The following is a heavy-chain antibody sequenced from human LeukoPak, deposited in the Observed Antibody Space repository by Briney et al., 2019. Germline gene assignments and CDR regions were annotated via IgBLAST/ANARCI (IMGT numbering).Heavy chain of an antibody. D-gene: IGHD2-2*02. V-gene: IGHV3-30-3*01. Sequence: GRSLSLSCAASGSTVSSYSTGWVRQPPGKGLEWVAFISYDESNEYHTDSVQGLFTHSRDHSNNTLYLQMNSVRAEDTVVYCRARAHCSYTNALHGDDLWGQETRVSVS. CDR3: ARAHCSYTNALHGDDL. CDR2: ISYDESNE. J-gene: IGHJ3*01. CDR1: GSTVSSYS.